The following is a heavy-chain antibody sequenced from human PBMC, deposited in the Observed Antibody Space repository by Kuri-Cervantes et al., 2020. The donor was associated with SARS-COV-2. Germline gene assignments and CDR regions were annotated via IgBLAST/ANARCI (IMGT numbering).Heavy chain of an antibody. CDR2: IYSGGST. Sequence: GESLKISCAASGFTVSSNYMSWVRQAPGKGLEWVSVIYSGGSTYYADSVKGRFTISRDNSKNTLYLQMNSLRAEDTAVYYCARDLVVYGMDVWGQGITVTVSS. V-gene: IGHV3-66*01. J-gene: IGHJ6*02. CDR1: GFTVSSNY. CDR3: ARDLVVYGMDV. D-gene: IGHD2-2*01.